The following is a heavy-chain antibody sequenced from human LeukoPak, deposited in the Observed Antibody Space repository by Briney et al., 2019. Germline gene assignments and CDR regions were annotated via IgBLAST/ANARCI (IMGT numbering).Heavy chain of an antibody. CDR2: ISYTGTYI. J-gene: IGHJ4*02. D-gene: IGHD1-26*01. V-gene: IGHV3-21*04. Sequence: GGSLRLSCAATAFSLNAYNMNWVRQAPGKGLEWVSSISYTGTYIYYADSVKGRFTISRDNAQNSLYLQMNSLRAEDTAIYYCVRDRGTYRPIDYWGQGTLVTVSS. CDR3: VRDRGTYRPIDY. CDR1: AFSLNAYN.